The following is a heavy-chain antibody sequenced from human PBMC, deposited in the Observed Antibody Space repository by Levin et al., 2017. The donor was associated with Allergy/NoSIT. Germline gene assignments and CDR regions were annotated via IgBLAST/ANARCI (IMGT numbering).Heavy chain of an antibody. CDR1: GGTFSSYA. D-gene: IGHD5-12*01. CDR2: IIPIFGRG. CDR3: ASFSGYVLVGDRRYYAMDV. J-gene: IGHJ6*02. V-gene: IGHV1-69*06. Sequence: GASVKVSCKASGGTFSSYAINWVRQAPGQGLEWMGGIIPIFGRGNHAQNFQDRVTISADKSTSTAYMELSSLKSEDTAMYFCASFSGYVLVGDRRYYAMDVWCQGTTVTVS.